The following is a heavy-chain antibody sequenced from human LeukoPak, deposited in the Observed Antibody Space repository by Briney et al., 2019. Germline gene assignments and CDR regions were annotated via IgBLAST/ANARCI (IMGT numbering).Heavy chain of an antibody. CDR2: ISRTGVAT. CDR3: AKHSHDGSAPYYEVQFDS. J-gene: IGHJ4*02. Sequence: GGSLRLSCAASGFTFISFAMSWVRQAPGKGLEWVSTISRTGVATYYANSVKGRFTISRDNSKNTVYLQMNSLRAEDTAVYYCAKHSHDGSAPYYEVQFDSWGQGTLVTVSS. CDR1: GFTFISFA. D-gene: IGHD3-22*01. V-gene: IGHV3-23*01.